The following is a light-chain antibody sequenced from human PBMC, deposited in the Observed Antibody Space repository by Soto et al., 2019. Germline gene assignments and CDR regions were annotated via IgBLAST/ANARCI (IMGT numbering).Light chain of an antibody. J-gene: IGKJ2*01. CDR3: QQYGSSPSYT. CDR2: GAS. V-gene: IGKV3-20*01. CDR1: QSVSSSSY. Sequence: EIVLTQSPGTLSLSPGERATLSCRASQSVSSSSYLAWYQQKPGQAPRLLIYGASSRATGIPDRFSGSGSATDFNLTISRLEPEEFAVDYCQQYGSSPSYTFGQGTKLEIK.